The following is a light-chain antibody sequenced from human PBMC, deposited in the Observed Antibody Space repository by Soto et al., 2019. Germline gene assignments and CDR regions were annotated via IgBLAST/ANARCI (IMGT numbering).Light chain of an antibody. Sequence: TQSPSSLSASVGYRGTLSCMAIQSVSSSYLAWYQQKPGQAPRLLIYGASNRATGIPDRFSGSGSGTDFTLTISRLEPEDFAVYYCQQYGSSPPLTFGGGTKVDI. CDR2: GAS. CDR3: QQYGSSPPLT. J-gene: IGKJ4*01. V-gene: IGKV3-20*01. CDR1: QSVSSSY.